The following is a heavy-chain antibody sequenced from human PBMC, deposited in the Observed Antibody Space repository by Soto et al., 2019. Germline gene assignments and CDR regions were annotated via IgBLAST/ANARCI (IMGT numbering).Heavy chain of an antibody. CDR2: IYYSGST. Sequence: SETLSLTCTVSGGSISSYYWSWIRQPPGKGLEWIGYIYYSGSTNYNPSLKSRVTISVDTSKNQFSLKLSSVTAADTAVYYCARLIVATIGDWFDPWGQGTLVTVSS. CDR1: GGSISSYY. V-gene: IGHV4-59*01. J-gene: IGHJ5*02. D-gene: IGHD5-12*01. CDR3: ARLIVATIGDWFDP.